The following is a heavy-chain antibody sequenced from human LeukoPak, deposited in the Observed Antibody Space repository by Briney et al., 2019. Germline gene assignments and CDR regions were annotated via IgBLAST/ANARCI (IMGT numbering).Heavy chain of an antibody. V-gene: IGHV3-7*01. Sequence: PGGSLRLSCAASGLMFSSYWMSWVRQAPGKGLEWVANIKKDGSEMYYVDSVKGRFTISRDNAKNSLYLQMNSLRADDTAVYHCARQETSSYNGAFDIWGQGIMVTVSS. CDR1: GLMFSSYW. CDR2: IKKDGSEM. CDR3: ARQETSSYNGAFDI. D-gene: IGHD1-26*01. J-gene: IGHJ3*02.